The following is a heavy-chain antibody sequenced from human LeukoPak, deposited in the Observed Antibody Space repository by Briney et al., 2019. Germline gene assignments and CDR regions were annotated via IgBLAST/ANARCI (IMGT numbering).Heavy chain of an antibody. V-gene: IGHV3-30*02. Sequence: GGSVRLSCAASGFTFSSYGMHWVRQAPGKGLEWVAFIRYDGSNKYYADSVKGRFTISRDNSKNTLYLQMNSLRAEDTAVYYCAKPGVRFGSSWYTEEYFQHWGQGTLVTVSS. J-gene: IGHJ1*01. CDR3: AKPGVRFGSSWYTEEYFQH. CDR1: GFTFSSYG. D-gene: IGHD6-13*01. CDR2: IRYDGSNK.